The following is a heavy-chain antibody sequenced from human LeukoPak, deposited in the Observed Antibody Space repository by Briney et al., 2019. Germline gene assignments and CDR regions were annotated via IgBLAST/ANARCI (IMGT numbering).Heavy chain of an antibody. CDR2: IWYDGSNK. V-gene: IGHV3-33*01. J-gene: IGHJ6*03. Sequence: GGSLRLSCAASGFTFSSYGMHWVRQAPGKGLEWVAVIWYDGSNKYYADSVKGRFTISRDNSKSTLYLQMNSLRAEDTAVYYCARDLDYYYMDVWGKGTTVTVSS. CDR3: ARDLDYYYMDV. CDR1: GFTFSSYG.